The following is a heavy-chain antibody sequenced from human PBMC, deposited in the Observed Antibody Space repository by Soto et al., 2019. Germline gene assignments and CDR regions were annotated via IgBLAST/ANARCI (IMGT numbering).Heavy chain of an antibody. CDR1: GFTFSSYA. D-gene: IGHD2-15*01. V-gene: IGHV3-23*01. CDR2: ISGSGDST. CDR3: ARDRLASVVIEGTFY. J-gene: IGHJ4*02. Sequence: EVQLLESGGGLVQPGGSLRLSRAASGFTFSSYAMSWVRQAPGRGLEWVSSISGSGDSTYYADSVKGRFTISRDNSKNMLYLELNSLRAEDTALYYCARDRLASVVIEGTFYWGQRTLVTVSS.